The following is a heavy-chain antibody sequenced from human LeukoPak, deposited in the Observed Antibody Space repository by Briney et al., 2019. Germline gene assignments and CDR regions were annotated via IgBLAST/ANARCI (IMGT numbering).Heavy chain of an antibody. V-gene: IGHV3-48*03. J-gene: IGHJ4*02. D-gene: IGHD2-15*01. CDR3: ARVGCSGGSCRYGNYFDY. CDR1: GFTFSSYE. CDR2: ISSSGSTI. Sequence: GGSLRLSCAASGFTFSSYEMNWVRQAPGKGLEWVSYISSSGSTIYYADSVKGRFSISRDNAKNSLYLQMNSLRAEDTAVYYCARVGCSGGSCRYGNYFDYWGQGTLVTVSS.